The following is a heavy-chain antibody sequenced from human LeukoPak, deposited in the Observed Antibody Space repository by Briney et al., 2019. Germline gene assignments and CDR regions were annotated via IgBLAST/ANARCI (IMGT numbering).Heavy chain of an antibody. CDR1: GFTFSNYW. D-gene: IGHD1-26*01. CDR3: ARGSADPY. CDR2: IDPDGTST. J-gene: IGHJ4*02. V-gene: IGHV3-74*01. Sequence: GGSLRLSCAASGFTFSNYWMHWFRQAPGKGLVWVSQIDPDGTSTTYADSVEGRFTISRDNAKNTLYLQMNSLRAEDTAVYYCARGSADPYWGQGTLVTVSS.